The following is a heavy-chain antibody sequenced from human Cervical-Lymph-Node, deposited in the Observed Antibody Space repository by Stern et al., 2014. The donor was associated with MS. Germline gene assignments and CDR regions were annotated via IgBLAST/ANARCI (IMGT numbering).Heavy chain of an antibody. J-gene: IGHJ3*02. V-gene: IGHV1-46*03. Sequence: VQLVQSGAEVKKPGASVKVSCKASGYIFTKYHMNWVRQAPGQGLEWMGIINPAGGSTSYAQKFQGRVTMTRDTSTSTVYMELSSLRSEDTAVYYCARTHGFDAFDIWGQGTVVTVSS. D-gene: IGHD5-24*01. CDR2: INPAGGST. CDR1: GYIFTKYH. CDR3: ARTHGFDAFDI.